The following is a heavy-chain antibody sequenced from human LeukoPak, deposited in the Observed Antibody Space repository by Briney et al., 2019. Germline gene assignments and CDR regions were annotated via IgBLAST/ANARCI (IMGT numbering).Heavy chain of an antibody. CDR1: GGSISSYY. J-gene: IGHJ4*03. CDR3: ARVGAGGDY. CDR2: IYYSGST. Sequence: SETLSLTCTVSGGSISSYYWSWIRQPPGKGLEWIGYIYYSGSTNYNPSLKSRVTISVDTSKNQFSLKLSSVTAADTAVYYCARVGAGGDYWGQGTLVTVSS. V-gene: IGHV4-59*01. D-gene: IGHD3-10*01.